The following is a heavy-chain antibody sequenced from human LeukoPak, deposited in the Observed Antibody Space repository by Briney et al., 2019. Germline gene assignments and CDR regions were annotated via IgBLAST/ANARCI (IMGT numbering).Heavy chain of an antibody. V-gene: IGHV4-4*02. CDR3: ASVALSSFDY. D-gene: IGHD2-21*01. CDR1: GVSISNNKW. J-gene: IGHJ4*02. CDR2: IFHSGST. Sequence: SGTLSLTCVVSGVSISNNKWWTWVRQPPGKGLEWIGEIFHSGSTKYNPSLKSRATISVDKSKNQFSLKLSSVTAADTAVYYCASVALSSFDYWGQGTLVTVSS.